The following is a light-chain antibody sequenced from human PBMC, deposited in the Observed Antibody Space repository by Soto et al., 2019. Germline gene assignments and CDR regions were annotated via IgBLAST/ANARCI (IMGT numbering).Light chain of an antibody. J-gene: IGKJ1*01. Sequence: DIQMTQSPSSLSASVGDRVTITCRASEGISSYLNWYQLKPGTAPKLLIYAASNLQSGVPPRFSGSGSGKDFTLTIAALQPDDFATYYCHQSFSSPRTFGQGTKVE. CDR1: EGISSY. CDR3: HQSFSSPRT. CDR2: AAS. V-gene: IGKV1-39*01.